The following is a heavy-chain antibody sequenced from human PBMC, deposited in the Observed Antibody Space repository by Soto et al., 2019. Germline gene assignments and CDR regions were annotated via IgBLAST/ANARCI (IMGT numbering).Heavy chain of an antibody. CDR3: ARSALDDDGYHYLDY. CDR2: IIPYNGNT. Sequence: SVKVSCKASGYIFTYRYLYWVRQAPGQALEWMGWIIPYNGNTNYAQKFQDRFSITRESSLSTVYMELRSLRSDDTGMYYCARSALDDDGYHYLDYWGQGTLVTVSS. V-gene: IGHV1-45*02. J-gene: IGHJ4*01. CDR1: GYIFTYRY. D-gene: IGHD5-18*01.